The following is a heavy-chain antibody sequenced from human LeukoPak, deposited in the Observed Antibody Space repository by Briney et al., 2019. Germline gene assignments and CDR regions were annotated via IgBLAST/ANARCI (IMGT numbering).Heavy chain of an antibody. V-gene: IGHV3-23*01. J-gene: IGHJ4*02. CDR2: IGGSSDFT. CDR1: GFTFSDYA. Sequence: GGSLRLSCAASGFTFSDYAMSWVRQVPGKGLEWVSAIGGSSDFTYYAEYVKGRFTTSRDNSKETLYLQMNSLRAEDTAVYYCAKFSSGYYWNDYWGQGTLVTVSS. CDR3: AKFSSGYYWNDY. D-gene: IGHD3-22*01.